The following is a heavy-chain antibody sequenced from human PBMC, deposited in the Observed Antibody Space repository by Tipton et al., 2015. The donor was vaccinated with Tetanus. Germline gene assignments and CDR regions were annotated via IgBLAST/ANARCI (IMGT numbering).Heavy chain of an antibody. Sequence: SLRLSCAASGFTFSSYAMSWVRQAPGKGLEWASGISGSGATTYYADSVRGRFTISRDNSKNTLYQQMNSLRVEDTAVYYCAKDPGCSNGVCYILDWGQGTLVTVSS. CDR1: GFTFSSYA. CDR2: ISGSGATT. D-gene: IGHD2-8*01. CDR3: AKDPGCSNGVCYILD. J-gene: IGHJ4*02. V-gene: IGHV3-23*01.